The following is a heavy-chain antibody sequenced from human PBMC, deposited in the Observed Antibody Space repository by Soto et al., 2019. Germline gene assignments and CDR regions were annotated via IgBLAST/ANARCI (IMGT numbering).Heavy chain of an antibody. Sequence: QVRLQQWGAGLVRPSETLSLTCAVYGWSFNNYCWSWFLQSPEKGLQWIGDICPGGRTNHNPSLKREVTNEMDVTKNHSAMRLTSVTVADTAVYYCARGDYGQYDAYNWFDPWGQGNLVTVAP. CDR1: GWSFNNYC. CDR2: ICPGGRT. D-gene: IGHD3-10*01. V-gene: IGHV4-34*02. J-gene: IGHJ5*02. CDR3: ARGDYGQYDAYNWFDP.